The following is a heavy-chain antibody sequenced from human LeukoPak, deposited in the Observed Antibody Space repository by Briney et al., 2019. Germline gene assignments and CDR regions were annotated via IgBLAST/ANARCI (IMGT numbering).Heavy chain of an antibody. V-gene: IGHV3-23*01. CDR2: IIGSGGST. D-gene: IGHD2-21*02. CDR1: GFTFSSYA. Sequence: PGGSLRLSCAASGFTFSSYAMSWVRQAPGKGLEWVSAIIGSGGSTYYADSVKGRFTISRDNSKNTLYLQMNSLRAEDTAVYYCAKTLAYCGGDCSPGGYWGQGTLATVSS. CDR3: AKTLAYCGGDCSPGGY. J-gene: IGHJ4*02.